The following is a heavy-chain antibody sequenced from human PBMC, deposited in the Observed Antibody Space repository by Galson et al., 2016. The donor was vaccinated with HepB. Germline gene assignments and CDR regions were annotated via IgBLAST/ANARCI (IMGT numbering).Heavy chain of an antibody. CDR1: GFTFSSYW. CDR3: ALGQGFLADS. J-gene: IGHJ5*01. V-gene: IGHV3-7*05. CDR2: IKQDGSAK. Sequence: SLRLSCAASGFTFSSYWMNWVRQAPGKGLEWVAIIKQDGSAKYYVDSLKGRFTISRDNAKNSLYLQMSSLRPEDTAVYYCALGQGFLADSWGQGTLATVSS.